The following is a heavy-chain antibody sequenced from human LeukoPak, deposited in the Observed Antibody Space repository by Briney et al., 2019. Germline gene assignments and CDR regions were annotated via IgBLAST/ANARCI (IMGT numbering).Heavy chain of an antibody. V-gene: IGHV4-4*07. CDR2: IYTSGST. CDR3: ASSTVTARFASYYYYYMDV. CDR1: GGSISSYY. D-gene: IGHD4-11*01. Sequence: SETLSLTCTVSGGSISSYYWSWIRQPAGKGLEWIGRIYTSGSTNYNPSLKSRVTMSVDTSKNQFSLKLSSVTAADTAVYYCASSTVTARFASYYYYYMDVWGKGTTVTVSS. J-gene: IGHJ6*03.